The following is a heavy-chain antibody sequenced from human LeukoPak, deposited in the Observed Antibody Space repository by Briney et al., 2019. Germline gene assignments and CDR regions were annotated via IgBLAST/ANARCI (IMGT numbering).Heavy chain of an antibody. V-gene: IGHV4-39*01. CDR3: ARGEDGDYYFQH. D-gene: IGHD4-17*01. Sequence: SETLSLTCTVSGGSISSSNRYYCAWIRHPPGNGLEWIGSIYYSGSTYYNPSLKSRITMSVDTSKNQFSLKLSSVAAADTAVYYCARGEDGDYYFQHWGQGTLVTVSS. J-gene: IGHJ1*01. CDR1: GGSISSSNRYY. CDR2: IYYSGST.